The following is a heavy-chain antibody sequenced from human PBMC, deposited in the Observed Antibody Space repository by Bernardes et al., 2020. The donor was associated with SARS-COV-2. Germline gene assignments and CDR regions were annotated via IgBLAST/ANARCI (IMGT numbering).Heavy chain of an antibody. Sequence: ASMKVSCKAAGYTFTGYYVHWVRQAPGQGLEWMGWINPNSGGTNYAQKFQGRVTMTRDTSISTAYIELSRLRSDDTAVYYCAIPPTNYDRYGMDVWGQGTTVTVSS. CDR2: INPNSGGT. D-gene: IGHD3-22*01. V-gene: IGHV1-2*02. J-gene: IGHJ6*02. CDR1: GYTFTGYY. CDR3: AIPPTNYDRYGMDV.